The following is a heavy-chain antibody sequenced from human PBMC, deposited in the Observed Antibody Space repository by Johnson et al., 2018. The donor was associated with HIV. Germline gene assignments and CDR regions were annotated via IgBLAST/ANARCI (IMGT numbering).Heavy chain of an antibody. J-gene: IGHJ3*02. CDR1: GFTFSDYY. V-gene: IGHV3-72*01. D-gene: IGHD3-22*01. CDR3: ARCYYDSGGYADAFDI. Sequence: VQLVESGGGVVQPGGSLRLSCVASGFTFSDYYMDWVRQAPGKGLEWVGRIRNKAKSYTTEDAASVKGRFIISRDDSKNSLYLQMNSLKTEDAAVYYCARCYYDSGGYADAFDIWGQGTMVTVSS. CDR2: IRNKAKSYTT.